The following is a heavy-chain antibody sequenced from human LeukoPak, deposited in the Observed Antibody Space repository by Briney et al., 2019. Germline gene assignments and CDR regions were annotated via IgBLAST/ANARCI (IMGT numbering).Heavy chain of an antibody. Sequence: GESLKISCKVSGYNFTNYWIGWVRQMPGKGLEWMGIIYPGDSDTRYSPSFQGQVTISADKSISTAYLQWSSLKASDTAMYYCARGVNIVVVPAAANWFDPWGQGTLVTVSS. D-gene: IGHD2-2*01. J-gene: IGHJ5*02. CDR2: IYPGDSDT. CDR3: ARGVNIVVVPAAANWFDP. V-gene: IGHV5-51*01. CDR1: GYNFTNYW.